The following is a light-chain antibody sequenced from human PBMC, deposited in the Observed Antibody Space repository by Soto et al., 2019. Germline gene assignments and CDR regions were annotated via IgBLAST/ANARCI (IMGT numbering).Light chain of an antibody. J-gene: IGLJ2*01. Sequence: QSALTQPASVSRSPGQSIAISCTGTSSDVGAYDYVSWYQQHPGKAPKLMIYDVKYRPSGVSNRFSGSKSGNTASLTISGLQAEDEADYYCSSYTSSRSVIFGGGPKVTVL. CDR2: DVK. V-gene: IGLV2-14*01. CDR1: SSDVGAYDY. CDR3: SSYTSSRSVI.